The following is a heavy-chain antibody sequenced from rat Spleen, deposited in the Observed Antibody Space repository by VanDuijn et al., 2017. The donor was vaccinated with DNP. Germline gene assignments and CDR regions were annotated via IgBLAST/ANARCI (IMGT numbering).Heavy chain of an antibody. D-gene: IGHD1-6*01. CDR3: ARRKNYGLSYYFDY. V-gene: IGHV5S23*01. CDR2: ISPSGSST. CDR1: RFTLSNYD. J-gene: IGHJ2*01. Sequence: EVQLVESGGNLVQPGRSLKVSCAVSRFTLSNYDMAWVRQAPTKGLEWVASISPSGSSTYYRDSVKGRFTVSRDNAKSSLYLQMDSLRSEDTATYYCARRKNYGLSYYFDYWGQGVKVTVSS.